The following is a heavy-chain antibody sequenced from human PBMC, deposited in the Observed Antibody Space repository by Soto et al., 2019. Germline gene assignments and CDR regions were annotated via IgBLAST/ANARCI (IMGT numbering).Heavy chain of an antibody. CDR1: GGTFSSYA. D-gene: IGHD6-19*01. Sequence: ASVKVSCKXSGGTFSSYAISWVRQAPGQGLEWMGGIIPIFGTANYAQKFQGRVTITADESTSTAYMELSSLRSEDTAVYYCARGIAVAGYSDYWGQGTLVTVSS. CDR2: IIPIFGTA. CDR3: ARGIAVAGYSDY. J-gene: IGHJ4*02. V-gene: IGHV1-69*13.